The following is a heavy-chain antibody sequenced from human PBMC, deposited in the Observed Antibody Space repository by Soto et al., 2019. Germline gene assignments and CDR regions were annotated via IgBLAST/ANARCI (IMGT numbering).Heavy chain of an antibody. D-gene: IGHD3-3*01. CDR1: GFTFSSYA. V-gene: IGHV3-30-3*01. CDR3: ARTYYDFWSGYPGGSYYYYGMDV. Sequence: PGGSLRLSCAASGFTFSSYAMHWVRQAPGKGLEWVAVISYDGSNKYYADSVKGRFTISRDNSKNTLYLQMNSLRAEDTAVYYCARTYYDFWSGYPGGSYYYYGMDVWGQGTTVTVSS. J-gene: IGHJ6*02. CDR2: ISYDGSNK.